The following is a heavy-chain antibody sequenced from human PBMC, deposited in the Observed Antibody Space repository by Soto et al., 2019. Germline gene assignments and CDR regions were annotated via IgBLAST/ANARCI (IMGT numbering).Heavy chain of an antibody. CDR2: ISSSSSYI. Sequence: SLRLSCAASGFTFSSYSMNWVRQAPGKGLEWVSSISSSSSYIYYADSVKGRFTISRDNAKNSLYLQMNSLRAEDTAVYYCARVAVVVVAATPHYYYGMDVWGQGTTVTVSS. V-gene: IGHV3-21*01. CDR1: GFTFSSYS. D-gene: IGHD2-15*01. CDR3: ARVAVVVVAATPHYYYGMDV. J-gene: IGHJ6*02.